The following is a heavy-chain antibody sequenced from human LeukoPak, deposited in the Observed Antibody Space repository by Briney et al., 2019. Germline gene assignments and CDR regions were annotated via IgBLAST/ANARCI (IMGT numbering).Heavy chain of an antibody. D-gene: IGHD6-6*01. CDR3: AREGLWQLVPHAFDI. Sequence: PGGSLRLSCAASGFTFSSYAMSWVRQAPGKGPEWVSTISDSGGGTHYADSVKGRFTISRDNAKNSLYLQMNSLRAEDTAVYYCAREGLWQLVPHAFDIWGQGTMVTVSS. CDR2: ISDSGGGT. V-gene: IGHV3-23*01. J-gene: IGHJ3*02. CDR1: GFTFSSYA.